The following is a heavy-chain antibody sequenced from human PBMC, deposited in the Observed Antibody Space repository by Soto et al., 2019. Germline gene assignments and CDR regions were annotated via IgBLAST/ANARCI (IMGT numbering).Heavy chain of an antibody. CDR2: INPNSGGT. D-gene: IGHD2-21*01. CDR1: GYTFTGYY. CDR3: ARDGGGSTYYYGMDV. V-gene: IGHV1-2*04. J-gene: IGHJ6*02. Sequence: ASVKVSCKASGYTFTGYYMHWVRQAPGQGLEWMGWINPNSGGTNYAQKFQGWVTMTRDTSISTAYMELSRLRSDDTAVYYCARDGGGSTYYYGMDVWGQGTTVTVSS.